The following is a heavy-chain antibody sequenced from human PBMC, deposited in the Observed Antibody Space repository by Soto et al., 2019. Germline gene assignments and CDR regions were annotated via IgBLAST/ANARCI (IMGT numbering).Heavy chain of an antibody. Sequence: PSETLSLTCAVSGGSIISCGYSWSWIRQPPGKGLEWIGYIYHSGSTYYNPSLKSRVTISVDRSKNQFSLKLSSVTAADTAVYYCARAHGSGWGAFDIWGQGTMVTVSS. J-gene: IGHJ3*02. D-gene: IGHD3-10*01. CDR3: ARAHGSGWGAFDI. CDR1: GGSIISCGYS. CDR2: IYHSGST. V-gene: IGHV4-30-2*01.